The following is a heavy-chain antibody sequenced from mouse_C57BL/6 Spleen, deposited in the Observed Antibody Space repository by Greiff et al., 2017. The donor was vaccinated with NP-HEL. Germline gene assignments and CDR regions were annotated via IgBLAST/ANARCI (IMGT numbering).Heavy chain of an antibody. CDR1: GYSITSGYY. J-gene: IGHJ4*01. CDR3: ARLDSSGYGIAMDY. D-gene: IGHD3-2*02. CDR2: ISYDGSN. V-gene: IGHV3-6*01. Sequence: EVKLQESGPGLVKPSQSLSLTCSVTGYSITSGYYWNWIRQFPGNKLEWMGYISYDGSNNYNPSLKNRISITRDTSKNQFFLKLNSVTTEDTATYYCARLDSSGYGIAMDYWGQGTSVTVSS.